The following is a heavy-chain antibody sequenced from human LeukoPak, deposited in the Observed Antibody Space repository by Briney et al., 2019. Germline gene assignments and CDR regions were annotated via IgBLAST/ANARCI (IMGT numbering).Heavy chain of an antibody. CDR3: ARVSVGVPGPDY. Sequence: PSETLSLTCTVSGGSMSTHYWSWMRQPPGKGLEWVGFIFYSGSATYNPSLQSRLAISLDTSSNQFSLKLSSVTAADTAVYYCARVSVGVPGPDYWGQGTLVTVAS. CDR1: GGSMSTHY. D-gene: IGHD1-14*01. J-gene: IGHJ4*02. V-gene: IGHV4-59*11. CDR2: IFYSGSA.